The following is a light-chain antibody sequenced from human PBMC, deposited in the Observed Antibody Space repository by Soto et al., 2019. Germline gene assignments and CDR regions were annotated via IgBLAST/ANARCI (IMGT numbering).Light chain of an antibody. J-gene: IGKJ3*01. Sequence: EIVLTQSPGILSLSPGERATLSCRASQSLAANYLAWYQQKPGQAPRLLISGASSRATGIPDRFSGSGSGTDFTLTISRLEHEDSAVYHCHQYVTSPTYGPGTKVEIK. CDR1: QSLAANY. V-gene: IGKV3-20*01. CDR2: GAS. CDR3: HQYVTSPT.